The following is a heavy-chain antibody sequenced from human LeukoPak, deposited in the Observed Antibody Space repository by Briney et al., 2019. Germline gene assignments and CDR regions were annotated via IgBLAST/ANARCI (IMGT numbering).Heavy chain of an antibody. D-gene: IGHD6-19*01. Sequence: PGGSLRLSCAASGFTFSSYSMNWVRQAPGKGLEWVSSISSSSSYICYADSVKGRLTISRDNAKNSLYLQMNSLRAEDTAVYYCAKDLEQWLVSCFQHWGQGTLVTVSS. CDR1: GFTFSSYS. CDR3: AKDLEQWLVSCFQH. J-gene: IGHJ1*01. CDR2: ISSSSSYI. V-gene: IGHV3-21*01.